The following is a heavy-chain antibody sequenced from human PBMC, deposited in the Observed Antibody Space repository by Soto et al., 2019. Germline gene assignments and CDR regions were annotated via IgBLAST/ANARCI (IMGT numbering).Heavy chain of an antibody. CDR3: AKSKTDLRVTVFGLFIVSDF. CDR1: GFAFDNYA. V-gene: IGHV3-23*01. D-gene: IGHD3-3*01. Sequence: EVQLLESGGGLVQPGGSLRLSCAASGFAFDNYAMIWVRPAPEKGLKWVSGISGSGGTTYYADSVKDRFTIARDNSKNTVFLQMNSLRAEDTAVYYCAKSKTDLRVTVFGLFIVSDFWGQGSLVTVSS. CDR2: ISGSGGTT. J-gene: IGHJ4*02.